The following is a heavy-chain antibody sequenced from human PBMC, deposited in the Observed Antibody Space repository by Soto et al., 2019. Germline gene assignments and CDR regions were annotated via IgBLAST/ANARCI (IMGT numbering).Heavy chain of an antibody. D-gene: IGHD6-19*01. V-gene: IGHV4-38-2*01. CDR2: IYHSGST. J-gene: IGHJ4*02. CDR3: ARVRSSGWYLDY. Sequence: SETLSLTCAVSGYSICSGYYWGWIRQPPGKGLEWIGSIYHSGSTYYNPSLKSRVTISVDTSKNQFSLKLSSVTAADTAVYYCARVRSSGWYLDYWGQGTLVTASS. CDR1: GYSICSGYY.